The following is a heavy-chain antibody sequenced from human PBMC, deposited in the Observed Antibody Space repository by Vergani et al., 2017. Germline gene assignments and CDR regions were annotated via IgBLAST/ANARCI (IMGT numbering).Heavy chain of an antibody. D-gene: IGHD6-19*01. J-gene: IGHJ4*02. V-gene: IGHV3-30*02. CDR3: ARYVRGIAVAGTYYFDY. CDR2: IRYDGSNK. CDR1: GFTFSSYG. Sequence: QVQLVESGGGVVQPGGSLRLSCAASGFTFSSYGMHWVRQAPGKGLEWVAFIRYDGSNKYYADSVKGRFTISRDNSKNTLYLQMNSLRAEDTAMYYCARYVRGIAVAGTYYFDYWGQGTLVTVSS.